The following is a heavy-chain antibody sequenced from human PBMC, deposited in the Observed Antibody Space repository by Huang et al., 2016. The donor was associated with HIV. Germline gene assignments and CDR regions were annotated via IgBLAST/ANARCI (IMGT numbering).Heavy chain of an antibody. CDR2: IKQDGSRK. J-gene: IGHJ5*02. CDR1: GFTFSSYW. V-gene: IGHV3-7*01. Sequence: EVQVVESGGDLVQPGGSLRLSCAASGFTFSSYWMSWVRQPPGKGLELVANIKQDGSRKYYWDSVKGRFTNSRDNANNSLYLQMNSLRAEDTAVYYCARTVAVAGRPNWFDPWGQGTLVTVSS. CDR3: ARTVAVAGRPNWFDP. D-gene: IGHD6-19*01.